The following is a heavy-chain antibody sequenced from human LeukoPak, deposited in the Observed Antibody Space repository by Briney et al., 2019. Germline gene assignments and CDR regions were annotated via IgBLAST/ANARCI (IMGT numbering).Heavy chain of an antibody. CDR3: ATFPDYEPIDN. Sequence: SETLSLTCAVSGESFSGYYWSWLRQPPGKGLEWIGDINHRGGTSYNPSLKSRLSISIDTSKNQFSLILDSVTAADTAVYFCATFPDYEPIDNWGQGTLVTVSS. J-gene: IGHJ4*02. CDR2: INHRGGT. CDR1: GESFSGYY. D-gene: IGHD3-16*01. V-gene: IGHV4-34*01.